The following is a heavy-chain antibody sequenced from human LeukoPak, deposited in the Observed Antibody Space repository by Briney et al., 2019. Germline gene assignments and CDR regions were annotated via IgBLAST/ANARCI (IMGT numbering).Heavy chain of an antibody. Sequence: GGSLRLSCAASGFTFSSYSMTWVRQAPGKGLEWVSYISSSSSTIYYADSVKGRFTISRDNAKNSLYLQMNSLRAEDTAVYYCAREYTVHYDFWSGYSYWGQGTLVTVSS. D-gene: IGHD3-3*01. CDR1: GFTFSSYS. CDR3: AREYTVHYDFWSGYSY. J-gene: IGHJ4*02. CDR2: ISSSSSTI. V-gene: IGHV3-48*01.